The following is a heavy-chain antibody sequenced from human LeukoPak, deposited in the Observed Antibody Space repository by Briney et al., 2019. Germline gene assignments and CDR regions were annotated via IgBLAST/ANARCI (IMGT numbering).Heavy chain of an antibody. CDR3: ARVGVQSYGPQSYFDY. Sequence: VASVKVSCKASGYTFTSYYMHWVRQAPGQGLEWMGIINPSGGSTSYAQKFQGRVTMTRDTSTSTVYMELSSLRSEDTAVYYCARVGVQSYGPQSYFDYWGQGTLVTVSS. CDR2: INPSGGST. CDR1: GYTFTSYY. V-gene: IGHV1-46*01. D-gene: IGHD5-18*01. J-gene: IGHJ4*02.